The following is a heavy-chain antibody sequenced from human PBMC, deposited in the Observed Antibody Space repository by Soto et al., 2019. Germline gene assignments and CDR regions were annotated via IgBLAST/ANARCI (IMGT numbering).Heavy chain of an antibody. Sequence: GGSLRLSCAASGFTFSSYGMHWVRQAPGKGLEWVAVISYDGSNKYYADSVKGRFTISRDNSKNTLYLQMNSLRAEDTAVYYSAKEGGLYDFWSGYYTDGYYYGMDVWGQGTTVTVSS. CDR3: AKEGGLYDFWSGYYTDGYYYGMDV. J-gene: IGHJ6*02. CDR1: GFTFSSYG. D-gene: IGHD3-3*01. V-gene: IGHV3-30*18. CDR2: ISYDGSNK.